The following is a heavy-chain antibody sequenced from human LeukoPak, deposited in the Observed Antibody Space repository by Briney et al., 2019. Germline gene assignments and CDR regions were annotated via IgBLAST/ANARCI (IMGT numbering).Heavy chain of an antibody. J-gene: IGHJ6*03. V-gene: IGHV3-66*01. CDR1: GFTVSSNY. Sequence: QPGGSLRLSCAASGFTVSSNYMSWVRQAPGKGLEWVSVIYSGGSTYYADSVKGRFTISRDNSKNTLYLQMNSLRAEDTAVYYCARDGPVGATLHYYYYMDVWGKGTTVTVSS. CDR2: IYSGGST. CDR3: ARDGPVGATLHYYYYMDV. D-gene: IGHD1-26*01.